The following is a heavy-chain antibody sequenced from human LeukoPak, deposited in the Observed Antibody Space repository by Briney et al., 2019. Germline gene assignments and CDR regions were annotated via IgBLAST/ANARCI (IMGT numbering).Heavy chain of an antibody. CDR2: INPNSGGT. CDR3: ARDAMYYYGSRTYFFFEY. D-gene: IGHD3-10*01. CDR1: GYTFTGYY. J-gene: IGHJ4*02. Sequence: ASVKVSCKASGYTFTGYYMHWVRQAPGQGLEWMGWINPNSGGTNYAQKFQGRVTMTRDTSISTAYMELSRLRSDDTAVYYCARDAMYYYGSRTYFFFEYWGQGTLVTVSS. V-gene: IGHV1-2*02.